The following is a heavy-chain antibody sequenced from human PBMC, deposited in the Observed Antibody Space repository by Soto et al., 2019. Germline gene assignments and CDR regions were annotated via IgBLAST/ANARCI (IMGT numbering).Heavy chain of an antibody. CDR2: ISAYNGNT. D-gene: IGHD3-22*01. J-gene: IGHJ5*02. Sequence: ASVKVSCKASGYTFTSYGISWVRQAPGQGLEWMGWISAYNGNTNYAQKLQGRVTMTTDTSTSTAYMERRSLRSDDTAVYYCASTLGYDSSGYYYGWFDPWGQGTLVTVSS. CDR1: GYTFTSYG. CDR3: ASTLGYDSSGYYYGWFDP. V-gene: IGHV1-18*01.